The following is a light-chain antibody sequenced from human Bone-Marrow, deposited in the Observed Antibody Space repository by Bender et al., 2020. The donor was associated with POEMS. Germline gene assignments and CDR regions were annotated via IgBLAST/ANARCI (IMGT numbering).Light chain of an antibody. V-gene: IGLV3-9*01. J-gene: IGLJ3*02. CDR1: NIGFKN. Sequence: SYDLTQPLSVSVALGQTARITCEGDNIGFKNVHWYQQRSGQTPLLVIYRDTIRPSGILERFSGSNSGNTAILTISRVQVGDEADYYCQVWDTNAEVFGGGTRLTVL. CDR3: QVWDTNAEV. CDR2: RDT.